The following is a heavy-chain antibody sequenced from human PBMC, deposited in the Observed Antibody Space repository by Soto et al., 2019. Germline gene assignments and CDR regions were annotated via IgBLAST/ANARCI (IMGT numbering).Heavy chain of an antibody. J-gene: IGHJ6*01. Sequence: QVQLVESGGGVVQPGRSLRLSCAASGFTFSSYGMHWVRQAPGKGLEWVAVISYDGSNKYYADSVKGRFTISRDNCKNTLYLQMNSVGAEDRAVYYCAKGQGSSSRYYYYYYGMDVWGQGSTVTVSS. CDR3: AKGQGSSSRYYYYYYGMDV. V-gene: IGHV3-30*18. CDR1: GFTFSSYG. D-gene: IGHD6-6*01. CDR2: ISYDGSNK.